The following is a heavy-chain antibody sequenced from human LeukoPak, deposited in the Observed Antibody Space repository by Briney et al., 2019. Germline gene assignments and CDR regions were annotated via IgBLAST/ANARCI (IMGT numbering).Heavy chain of an antibody. D-gene: IGHD3-3*01. Sequence: GASVKVSCKASGGTFSSYAISWVRQAPGQGLEWMGGIIPIFGTANYAQKFQGRVTITADKSTSTAYMELSSLRSEDTAVYYCARGQQSSITTFWDYYYMDVWGKGTTVTVSS. J-gene: IGHJ6*03. CDR1: GGTFSSYA. V-gene: IGHV1-69*06. CDR2: IIPIFGTA. CDR3: ARGQQSSITTFWDYYYMDV.